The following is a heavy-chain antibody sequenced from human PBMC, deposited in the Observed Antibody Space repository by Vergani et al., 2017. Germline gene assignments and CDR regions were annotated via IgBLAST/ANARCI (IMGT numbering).Heavy chain of an antibody. D-gene: IGHD6-19*01. J-gene: IGHJ5*02. CDR3: ARHSTVEWLVKLGWIVP. CDR2: IYYSGST. V-gene: IGHV4-39*01. CDR1: GASIRSSNYY. Sequence: QLQLQESGPGLVKPSATLSLTCSVSGASIRSSNYYWGWIRQPPGKGLEWIANIYYSGSTYYNPSLKSRVTISVDTSKNQFSLKLSSVTAADTAVYFCARHSTVEWLVKLGWIVPWGQGILVTVSS.